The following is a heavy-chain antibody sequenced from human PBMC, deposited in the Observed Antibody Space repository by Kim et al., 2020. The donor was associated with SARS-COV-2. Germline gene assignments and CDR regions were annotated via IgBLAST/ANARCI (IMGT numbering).Heavy chain of an antibody. CDR2: T. CDR3: ARLEWLRGGVDP. D-gene: IGHD5-12*01. V-gene: IGHV4-39*01. Sequence: TYDNPSLKSRVTISVDTPKNQFSLKLSSVTAADTAVYYWARLEWLRGGVDPWGQGTLVTVSS. J-gene: IGHJ5*02.